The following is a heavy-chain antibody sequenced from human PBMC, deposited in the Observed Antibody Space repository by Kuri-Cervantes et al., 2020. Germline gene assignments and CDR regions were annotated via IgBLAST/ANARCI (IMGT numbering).Heavy chain of an antibody. J-gene: IGHJ3*02. Sequence: SVNVSCKASGGTFSSYAISWVRQAPGPGLEWMGGIIPIFGTANYAQKFQGRVTITADESTSTAYMELSSLRSEDTAVYYCATDSDYPWVLDIWGQGTMVTVSS. CDR1: GGTFSSYA. CDR3: ATDSDYPWVLDI. CDR2: IIPIFGTA. V-gene: IGHV1-69*13. D-gene: IGHD4-11*01.